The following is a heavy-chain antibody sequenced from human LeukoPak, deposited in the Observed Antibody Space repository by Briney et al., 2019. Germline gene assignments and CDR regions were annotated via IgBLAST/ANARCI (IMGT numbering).Heavy chain of an antibody. CDR1: GFTFSSYA. Sequence: PGGSLRLSCAASGFTFSSYAMSWVRQAPGKGLEWVSAISGSGGSTSYAEHVKGRFTISTDNSKKTMYLQMNSMRAEDTAVYYCAKGGGSAWEILALDYWGQGTLVTVSS. CDR3: AKGGGSAWEILALDY. CDR2: ISGSGGST. J-gene: IGHJ4*02. V-gene: IGHV3-23*01. D-gene: IGHD1-26*01.